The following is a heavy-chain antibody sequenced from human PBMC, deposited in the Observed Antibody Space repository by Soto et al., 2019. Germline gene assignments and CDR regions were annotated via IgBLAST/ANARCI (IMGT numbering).Heavy chain of an antibody. CDR1: GGYISSGGYY. J-gene: IGHJ4*02. CDR2: IYYSGST. CDR3: ARSLGYSGYDWVDY. Sequence: SVPMSVTCTVAGGYISSGGYYRSRKKQPPGKGLEWIGYIYYSGSTNYNPSLKSRVTISVDTSKNQFSLKLSSVTAADTAVYYCARSLGYSGYDWVDYWGQGTLVTVSS. V-gene: IGHV4-61*08. D-gene: IGHD5-12*01.